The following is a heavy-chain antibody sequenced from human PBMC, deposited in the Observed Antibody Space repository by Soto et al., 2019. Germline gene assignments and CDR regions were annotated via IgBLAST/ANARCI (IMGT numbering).Heavy chain of an antibody. CDR3: AKDSFPDYGDQDSFDM. CDR1: TFPFSTFV. CDR2: ISGGGGRT. D-gene: IGHD4-17*01. J-gene: IGHJ3*02. Sequence: EVQLLESGGGLVQPGGSLRLSCAASTFPFSTFVMSWVRQAPGKGLEWVSTISGGGGRTYYADSVTGRFTISRDNSKNTLYLQMNRLRAEDTAVYYCAKDSFPDYGDQDSFDMWGQGTMVTVSS. V-gene: IGHV3-23*01.